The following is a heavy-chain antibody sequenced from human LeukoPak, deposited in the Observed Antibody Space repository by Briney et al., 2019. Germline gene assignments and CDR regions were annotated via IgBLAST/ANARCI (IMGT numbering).Heavy chain of an antibody. Sequence: ASVKVSCKASDYTFVDYRISWVRQAPGQGLEWIGWISVYNGYTKYAQKFQGRVALTTDTSTSTAYMDLKSLTSDDTAVYYCARDARAASAAGIYDYWGQGTLVTVSS. V-gene: IGHV1-18*01. CDR2: ISVYNGYT. D-gene: IGHD6-13*01. J-gene: IGHJ4*02. CDR1: DYTFVDYR. CDR3: ARDARAASAAGIYDY.